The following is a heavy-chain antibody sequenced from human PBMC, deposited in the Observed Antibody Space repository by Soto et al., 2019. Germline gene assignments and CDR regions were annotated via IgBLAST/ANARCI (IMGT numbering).Heavy chain of an antibody. J-gene: IGHJ4*02. D-gene: IGHD2-21*02. CDR3: EVTTGY. CDR1: GYTFTDYD. CDR2: VSPDHGNA. Sequence: ASVKVSCKTSGYTFTDYDINWVRQATGQGLEWMGWVSPDHGNAGYAQQFQGRVTMASDTSTSTVYMELSNLRSEDTAVYFCEVTTGYWGQGTMVTV. V-gene: IGHV1-8*01.